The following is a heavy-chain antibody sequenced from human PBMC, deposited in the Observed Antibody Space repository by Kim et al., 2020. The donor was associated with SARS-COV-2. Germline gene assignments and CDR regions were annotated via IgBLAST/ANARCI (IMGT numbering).Heavy chain of an antibody. D-gene: IGHD3-22*01. V-gene: IGHV4-59*03. CDR2: IHHTGTT. Sequence: SETLSLTCSVASASFSENYWSWIRQPPGRGLEWIGYIHHTGTTNYNPSLKSRVAISVDSSKNQFSLNLNSMTTADTAVYYCVSKRADSSGFIDSWGQGTLVNVSS. CDR1: SASFSENY. J-gene: IGHJ4*02. CDR3: VSKRADSSGFIDS.